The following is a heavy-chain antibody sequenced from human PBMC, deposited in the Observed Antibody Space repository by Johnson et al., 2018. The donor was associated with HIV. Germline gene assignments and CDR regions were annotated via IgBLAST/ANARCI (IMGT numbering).Heavy chain of an antibody. J-gene: IGHJ3*02. Sequence: VQLVESGGGLVKPGGSLRLSCAASGFTFASSAMSWVRQAPGKGLEWVSAISDSGSTYYAASVKGRFTISRDDSKNSLYLQMNSLKTEDTAVYYCASVPMIVVLDGAFDIWGQGTMVTVSS. CDR3: ASVPMIVVLDGAFDI. V-gene: IGHV3-23*04. D-gene: IGHD3-22*01. CDR2: ISDSGST. CDR1: GFTFASSA.